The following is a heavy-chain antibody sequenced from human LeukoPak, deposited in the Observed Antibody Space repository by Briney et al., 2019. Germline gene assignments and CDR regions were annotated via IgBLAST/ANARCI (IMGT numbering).Heavy chain of an antibody. CDR3: ARDHARVVITLVDY. D-gene: IGHD3-22*01. Sequence: EGSLRLSCAASGFTFSSYAMHWVRQAPGKGLEWVAVISYDGSNKYYADSVKGRFTISRDNSKNTLYLQMNSLRAEDTAVYYCARDHARVVITLVDYWGQGTLVTVSS. CDR1: GFTFSSYA. CDR2: ISYDGSNK. J-gene: IGHJ4*02. V-gene: IGHV3-30-3*01.